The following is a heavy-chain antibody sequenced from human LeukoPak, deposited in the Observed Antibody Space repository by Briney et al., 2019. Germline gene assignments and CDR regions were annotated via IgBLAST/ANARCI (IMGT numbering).Heavy chain of an antibody. J-gene: IGHJ4*02. Sequence: GGSLRLSCAASGCTFSTYAMSWVRQASGKGLEWASAISGSGGSTYYADSVKGRFTISRDNSKNTLYLQMNSLRAEDTAVYYCAKEGPMVRDFDYWGQGTLVTVSS. D-gene: IGHD3-10*01. CDR2: ISGSGGST. CDR1: GCTFSTYA. CDR3: AKEGPMVRDFDY. V-gene: IGHV3-23*01.